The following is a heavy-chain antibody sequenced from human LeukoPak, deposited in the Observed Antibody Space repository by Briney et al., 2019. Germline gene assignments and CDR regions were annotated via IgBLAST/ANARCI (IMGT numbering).Heavy chain of an antibody. CDR1: GGSINNYY. Sequence: SETLSLTCTVSGGSINNYYWSWIRQPAGKGLEWIGRIYTRGSTNYNPSLKSRVTMSVDTSKNQFSMKLSSVTAADTAVYYCARGRYCSADICSGGDAFDIWGQGTMVSVSS. CDR2: IYTRGST. V-gene: IGHV4-4*07. J-gene: IGHJ3*02. D-gene: IGHD2-15*01. CDR3: ARGRYCSADICSGGDAFDI.